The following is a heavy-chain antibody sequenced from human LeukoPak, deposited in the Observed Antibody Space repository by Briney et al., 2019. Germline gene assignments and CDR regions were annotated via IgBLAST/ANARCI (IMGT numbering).Heavy chain of an antibody. V-gene: IGHV3-53*05. CDR1: GFTVSSNY. CDR2: IYSGGST. D-gene: IGHD6-6*01. CDR3: AIIEYSSSSVDY. J-gene: IGHJ4*02. Sequence: PGGSLRLSCAASGFTVSSNYMSWVRQAPGKGLEWVSVIYSGGSTYYADSVKGRFTISRDNSKNTLYLQMNSLRSDDTAVYYCAIIEYSSSSVDYWGQGTLVTVSS.